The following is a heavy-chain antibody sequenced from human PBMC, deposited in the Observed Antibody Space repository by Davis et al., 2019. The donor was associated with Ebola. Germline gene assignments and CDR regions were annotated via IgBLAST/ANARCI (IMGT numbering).Heavy chain of an antibody. D-gene: IGHD3-16*01. Sequence: GESLKIPCVASGFTFNDYYMSWVRQVPGKVLVWVSRIDTHGSITNYADSVKGRFTISRDNVKNTLYLQMDSLRAEDTAVYYCTRDIGGVGAFWGQGRLVTVSS. CDR3: TRDIGGVGAF. V-gene: IGHV3-74*01. J-gene: IGHJ4*02. CDR1: GFTFNDYY. CDR2: IDTHGSIT.